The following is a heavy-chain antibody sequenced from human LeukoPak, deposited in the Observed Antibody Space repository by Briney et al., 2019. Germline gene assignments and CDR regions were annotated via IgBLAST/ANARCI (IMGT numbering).Heavy chain of an antibody. V-gene: IGHV1-8*01. CDR3: ARGTLYYDFWSGPDPPIGY. CDR2: MNPNSGNT. CDR1: GYTFTSYD. J-gene: IGHJ4*02. D-gene: IGHD3-3*01. Sequence: ASVKVSCKASGYTFTSYDINWVRQATGQGLEWMGWMNPNSGNTGYAQKFQGRVTMTRNTSISTAYMELSSLRSEDTAVYYCARGTLYYDFWSGPDPPIGYWGQGTLVTVSS.